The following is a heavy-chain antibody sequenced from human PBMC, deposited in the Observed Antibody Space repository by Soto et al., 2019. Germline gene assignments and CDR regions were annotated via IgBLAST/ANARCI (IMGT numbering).Heavy chain of an antibody. J-gene: IGHJ4*02. CDR1: GYSINSDFY. CDR2: VYHSGTT. CDR3: ARGYNTGVRYFTS. V-gene: IGHV4-38-2*01. Sequence: SETLSLTCAVSGYSINSDFYWGWIRQPPGKGLEWVGSVYHSGTTYYNPSLKSRLAISVDTASNRFSLKLSSVTAADTAVYYCARGYNTGVRYFTSWGPGTLVTLPA. D-gene: IGHD5-12*01.